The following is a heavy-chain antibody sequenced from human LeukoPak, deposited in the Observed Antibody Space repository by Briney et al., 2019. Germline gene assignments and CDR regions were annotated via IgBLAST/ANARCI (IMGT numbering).Heavy chain of an antibody. CDR3: AGSSAFGIVGASYYFDY. V-gene: IGHV4-34*01. D-gene: IGHD1-26*01. Sequence: SETLSLTCAVYGGSFSGYYWSWIRQPPGKGLEWIGEINHSGSTNYNPSLKSRVTISVDTSKNQFSLKLSSVTAADTAVYYCAGSSAFGIVGASYYFDYWGQGTLVTVSS. J-gene: IGHJ4*02. CDR2: INHSGST. CDR1: GGSFSGYY.